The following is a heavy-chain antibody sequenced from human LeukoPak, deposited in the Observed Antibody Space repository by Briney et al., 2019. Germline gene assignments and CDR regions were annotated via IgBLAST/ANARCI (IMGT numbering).Heavy chain of an antibody. V-gene: IGHV3-30*14. CDR1: GFTFSSYA. Sequence: GGSLRLSCAASGFTFSSYAMHWVRQAPGKGLEWVAVISYDGNNKYYADSVKGRFTISRDNSKNTLYLQMNSLRAEDTAVYYCARDYYDSSGYTYYYYGMDVWGQGTTVTVSS. J-gene: IGHJ6*02. CDR3: ARDYYDSSGYTYYYYGMDV. CDR2: ISYDGNNK. D-gene: IGHD3-22*01.